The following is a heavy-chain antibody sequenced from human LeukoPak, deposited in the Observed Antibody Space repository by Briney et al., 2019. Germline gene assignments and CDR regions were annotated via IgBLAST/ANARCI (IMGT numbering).Heavy chain of an antibody. J-gene: IGHJ4*02. Sequence: GGSLRLSCAASGFTFSSYWMSWVRQAPGKGLEWVANIKQDGSEKYYVDSVEGRFTISRDNAKNSLYLQMNSLRAEDTAVYYCARRSGITMVRGVIDYWGQGTLVTVSS. CDR3: ARRSGITMVRGVIDY. CDR1: GFTFSSYW. D-gene: IGHD3-10*01. CDR2: IKQDGSEK. V-gene: IGHV3-7*01.